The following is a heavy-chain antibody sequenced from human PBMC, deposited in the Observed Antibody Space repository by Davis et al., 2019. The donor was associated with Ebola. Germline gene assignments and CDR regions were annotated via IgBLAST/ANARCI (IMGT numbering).Heavy chain of an antibody. V-gene: IGHV3-21*01. J-gene: IGHJ3*02. CDR3: ATDSSGWSDGAFDI. D-gene: IGHD6-19*01. CDR1: GFTFSSYS. Sequence: GALKISCAASGFTFSSYSMNWVRQAPGKGLEWVSSISSSSSYIYYADSVKGRFTISRDNAKNSLYLQMNSLRAEDTAVYYCATDSSGWSDGAFDIWGQGTMVTVSS. CDR2: ISSSSSYI.